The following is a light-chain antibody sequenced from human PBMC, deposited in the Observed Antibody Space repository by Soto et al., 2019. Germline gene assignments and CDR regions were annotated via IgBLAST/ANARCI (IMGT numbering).Light chain of an antibody. V-gene: IGKV3-20*01. CDR2: GAS. CDR1: QSVSSSY. Sequence: EIVLTQSPGTLSLSPGDRATLSCWASQSVSSSYLAWYQQKPGQAPRLLIYGASSRATGIPDRFSGSGSGTDFTLTISRLEPEDFAVNYCQQYGSSPPETFGQGTKVEIK. CDR3: QQYGSSPPET. J-gene: IGKJ1*01.